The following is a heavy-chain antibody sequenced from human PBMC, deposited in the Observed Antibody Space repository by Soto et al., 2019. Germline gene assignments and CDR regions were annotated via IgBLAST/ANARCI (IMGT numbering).Heavy chain of an antibody. V-gene: IGHV3-30-3*01. CDR2: ISYDGSNK. Sequence: QVQLVESGGGVVQPGRSLRLSCAASGFTFSTYTMHWVRQAPGKGLEWVAVISYDGSNKYYTNSVKGRFTISRDNSKNTVYLQMDSLREEDTAVYYCARDKSPNSSSWYVFDYWGQATLVTVSS. J-gene: IGHJ4*02. CDR3: ARDKSPNSSSWYVFDY. D-gene: IGHD6-13*01. CDR1: GFTFSTYT.